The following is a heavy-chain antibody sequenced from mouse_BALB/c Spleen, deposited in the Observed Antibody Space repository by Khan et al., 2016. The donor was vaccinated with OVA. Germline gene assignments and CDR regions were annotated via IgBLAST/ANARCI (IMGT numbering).Heavy chain of an antibody. J-gene: IGHJ2*01. CDR2: ISGDSNTI. CDR1: GFTFSSYG. Sequence: EVELVESGGGLVQPGGSRKLSCAASGFTFSSYGMHWVRQAPEKGLEWVAYISGDSNTIYYADTVKGRFTFSRDNPKNTLFLQMTSLMSEDTARYYCATSYFYGYYFDYWGPGTTLTVSS. CDR3: ATSYFYGYYFDY. D-gene: IGHD1-1*01. V-gene: IGHV5-17*02.